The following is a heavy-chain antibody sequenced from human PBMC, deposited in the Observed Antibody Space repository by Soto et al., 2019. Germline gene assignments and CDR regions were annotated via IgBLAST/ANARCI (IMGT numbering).Heavy chain of an antibody. CDR3: ARRGVRTPDH. V-gene: IGHV4-39*01. CDR1: GDSITNSAYY. D-gene: IGHD2-8*01. J-gene: IGHJ4*02. Sequence: SETPSLTCTVSGDSITNSAYYWGWIRQSPGKELEWIGSFFYGGTTYYSSSLKSRVTISVDSSKNQFSLKLSAVTAADTAFYYCARRGVRTPDHGGQGMVVT. CDR2: FFYGGTT.